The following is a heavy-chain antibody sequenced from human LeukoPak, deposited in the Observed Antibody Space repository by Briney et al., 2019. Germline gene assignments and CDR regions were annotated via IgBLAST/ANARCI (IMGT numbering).Heavy chain of an antibody. V-gene: IGHV3-23*01. CDR1: GFSFSNYA. CDR2: ISGSGGST. J-gene: IGHJ4*02. D-gene: IGHD1-7*01. CDR3: AKVPGTTPGY. Sequence: TGGSLRLSCAVSGFSFSNYAMSWVRQAPGKGLEWVSAISGSGGSTYYADSVKGRFTISRDNSKNTLYLQMNSLRAEDTAVYYCAKVPGTTPGYWGQGTLVTVSS.